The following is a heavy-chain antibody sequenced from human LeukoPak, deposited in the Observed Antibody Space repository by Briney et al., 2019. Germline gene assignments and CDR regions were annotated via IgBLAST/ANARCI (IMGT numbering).Heavy chain of an antibody. Sequence: SGTLSLTCAVYGGSFSGYYWSWIRQPPGKGLEWIGEINHSGSTNYNPSLKSRVTISVDTSKNQFSLKLSSVTAADTAVYYCARGRRVVVVAAGKWFDPWGQGTLVTVSS. J-gene: IGHJ5*02. CDR2: INHSGST. D-gene: IGHD2-15*01. CDR3: ARGRRVVVVAAGKWFDP. V-gene: IGHV4-34*01. CDR1: GGSFSGYY.